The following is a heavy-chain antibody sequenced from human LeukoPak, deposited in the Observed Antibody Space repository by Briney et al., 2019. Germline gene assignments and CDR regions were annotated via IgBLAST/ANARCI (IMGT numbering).Heavy chain of an antibody. Sequence: PGGSLRLSCAASGFTFSSYGMHWVRQAPGKGLEWVAVISYDGSNKYYADSVKGRFTISRDNSKNTLYLQMNSLRAEDTAVYYCAKGGEYQLLYFDYWGQGTLVTVSS. D-gene: IGHD2-2*01. CDR2: ISYDGSNK. V-gene: IGHV3-30*18. CDR1: GFTFSSYG. CDR3: AKGGEYQLLYFDY. J-gene: IGHJ4*02.